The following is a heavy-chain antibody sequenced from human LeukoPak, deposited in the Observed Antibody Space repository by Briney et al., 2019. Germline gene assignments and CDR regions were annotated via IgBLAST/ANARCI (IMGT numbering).Heavy chain of an antibody. CDR2: VYYSGST. J-gene: IGHJ4*02. CDR3: ARHNPDSSGCYFDY. Sequence: PSETLSLTCTVSGGSISSYYWSWIRQPPGEGLEWIGYVYYSGSTNYNPSLKSRVTISVDTSKNQFSLKLSSVTAADTAVYYCARHNPDSSGCYFDYWGQGTLVTVSS. V-gene: IGHV4-59*08. CDR1: GGSISSYY. D-gene: IGHD3-22*01.